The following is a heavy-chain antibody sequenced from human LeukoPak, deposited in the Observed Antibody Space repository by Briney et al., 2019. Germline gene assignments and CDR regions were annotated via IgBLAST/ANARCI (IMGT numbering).Heavy chain of an antibody. D-gene: IGHD6-19*01. CDR3: ARESSGWYYHY. V-gene: IGHV1-2*06. CDR1: GYTFTGYY. J-gene: IGHJ4*02. Sequence: ASVKVSCKASGYTFTGYYMHWVRQAPGQGLEWMGRINPNSGDTNYAQKFQGRVTMTRDTSISTAYMELSRLRSDDTAVYYCARESSGWYYHYWGQGTLVTVSS. CDR2: INPNSGDT.